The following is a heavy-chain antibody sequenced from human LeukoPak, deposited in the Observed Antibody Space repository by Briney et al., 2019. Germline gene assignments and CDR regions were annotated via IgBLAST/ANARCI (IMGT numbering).Heavy chain of an antibody. CDR3: ARDIVEYYYGSGNYHGMDV. D-gene: IGHD3-10*01. V-gene: IGHV1-69*06. CDR1: GGTFSSYA. Sequence: SVKVSCKASGGTFSSYAISWVRQAPGQGLEWMGGIIPIFGTANYAQKFQGRVTITADKSTSTAYMELSSLRSEDTAVYYCARDIVEYYYGSGNYHGMDVWGKGTTVTVSS. CDR2: IIPIFGTA. J-gene: IGHJ6*04.